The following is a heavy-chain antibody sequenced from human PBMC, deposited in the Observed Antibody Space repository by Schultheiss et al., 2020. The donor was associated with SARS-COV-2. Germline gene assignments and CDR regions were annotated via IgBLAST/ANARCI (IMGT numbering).Heavy chain of an antibody. J-gene: IGHJ4*01. CDR2: IWYDGSHK. CDR1: GFTFGNSA. D-gene: IGHD3-3*01. CDR3: ARDFFEWFGTAGY. V-gene: IGHV3-33*08. Sequence: GGSLRLSCAASGFTFGNSAMHWVRQAPGKGLEWVAVIWYDGSHKYYADSVNGRFTISRDNSKNTLYLQMDSLRAEDTALYYCARDFFEWFGTAGYWGQGTLVTVSS.